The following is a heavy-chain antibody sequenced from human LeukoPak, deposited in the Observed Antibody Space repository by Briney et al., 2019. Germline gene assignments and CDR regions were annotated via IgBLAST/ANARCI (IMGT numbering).Heavy chain of an antibody. CDR2: IYYSGST. D-gene: IGHD3-10*01. CDR1: GGSISSSSYY. Sequence: SETLSLTCTVSGGSISSSSYYWGWIRQPPGKGLEWIGSIYYSGSTYYDPSLKRRLTISVDTSMNQSSLNLSSVTAADTAVYYCARQCIITMVRGENWFDPWGQGTLVTVSS. J-gene: IGHJ5*02. V-gene: IGHV4-39*01. CDR3: ARQCIITMVRGENWFDP.